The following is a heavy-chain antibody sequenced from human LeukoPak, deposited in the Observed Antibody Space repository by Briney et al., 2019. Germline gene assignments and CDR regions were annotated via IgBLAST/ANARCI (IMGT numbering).Heavy chain of an antibody. V-gene: IGHV1-18*04. Sequence: ASVKVSCKSSGDSLTSYGFTWVRQAPGQGIEWMGWISAYNGHTKYAQRFEGRVTMATDTSTNTAYMERRSLRSDDTAGYHCGRGSGVVSPNYFCDSWGQGTLVTVSS. CDR3: GRGSGVVSPNYFCDS. CDR1: GDSLTSYG. J-gene: IGHJ4*02. D-gene: IGHD3-10*01. CDR2: ISAYNGHT.